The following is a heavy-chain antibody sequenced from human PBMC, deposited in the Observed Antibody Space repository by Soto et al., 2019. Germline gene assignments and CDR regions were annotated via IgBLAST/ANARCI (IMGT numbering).Heavy chain of an antibody. CDR2: IKSKTDGGTT. CDR3: TTALYNWNYYAFDI. CDR1: GFTFSNAW. V-gene: IGHV3-15*01. D-gene: IGHD1-7*01. Sequence: SLRLSCAASGFTFSNAWMSWVRQAPGKGLEWVGRIKSKTDGGTTDYAAPVKGRFTISRDDSKNTLYLQMNSLKTEDTAVYYCTTALYNWNYYAFDIWGQGTMVTVSS. J-gene: IGHJ3*02.